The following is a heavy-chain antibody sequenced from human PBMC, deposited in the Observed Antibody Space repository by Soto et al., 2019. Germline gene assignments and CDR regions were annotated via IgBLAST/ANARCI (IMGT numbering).Heavy chain of an antibody. D-gene: IGHD5-12*01. CDR2: INHSGST. CDR3: ARAAGEMATITGGGYFAF. CDR1: GGSFSGYY. V-gene: IGHV4-34*01. Sequence: SETLSLTCAVYGGSFSGYYWSWIRQPPGKGLEWIGEINHSGSTNYNPSLKSRVTISVDTSKNQFSLKLSSVTAAAKAVYYCARAAGEMATITGGGYFAFWGQGTRVTAS. J-gene: IGHJ4*02.